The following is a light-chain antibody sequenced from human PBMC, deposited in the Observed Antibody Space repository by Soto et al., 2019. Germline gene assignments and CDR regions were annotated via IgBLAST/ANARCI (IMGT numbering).Light chain of an antibody. V-gene: IGLV2-8*01. J-gene: IGLJ3*02. CDR3: MCYAGGNNWV. CDR2: DVT. CDR1: SSDVGTHGY. Sequence: QSALTQPPSASGSPGQSVTISCTGTSSDVGTHGYVSWYQQHVGKAPKLMIYDVTKRPSGVPDRFSGYKSANTASLTVSGLQAEDEADYYCMCYAGGNNWVFGGGTKLTVL.